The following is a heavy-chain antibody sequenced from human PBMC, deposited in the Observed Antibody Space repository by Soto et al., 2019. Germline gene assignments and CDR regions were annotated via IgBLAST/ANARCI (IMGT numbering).Heavy chain of an antibody. CDR1: GFTVSNTY. D-gene: IGHD3-22*01. V-gene: IGHV3-53*01. J-gene: IGHJ4*02. CDR2: IYSGGTT. Sequence: GGSLRLSCAASGFTVSNTYMSWVRQAPGKGLEWVSFIYSGGTTYYADSVKGRFTISRDNSKNTLYLQMNSLRAEDTAVYYCARAQAYYYDSSGYYPFDYWGQGTLVTVSS. CDR3: ARAQAYYYDSSGYYPFDY.